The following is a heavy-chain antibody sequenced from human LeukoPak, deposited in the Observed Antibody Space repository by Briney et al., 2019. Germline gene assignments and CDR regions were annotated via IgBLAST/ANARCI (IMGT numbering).Heavy chain of an antibody. D-gene: IGHD2-2*01. CDR2: IDPSSTYI. CDR1: GLTFRSYS. CDR3: ARAPTVLVGYCSSSSCQADY. V-gene: IGHV3-21*01. J-gene: IGHJ4*02. Sequence: SGGSLRLSCAASGLTFRSYSMNWVRQAPGKGLECVYAIDPSSTYIYYADSVKGRFTISRDNAENSLYLQMNSLRVEDTAVYYCARAPTVLVGYCSSSSCQADYWGQGTLVTVSS.